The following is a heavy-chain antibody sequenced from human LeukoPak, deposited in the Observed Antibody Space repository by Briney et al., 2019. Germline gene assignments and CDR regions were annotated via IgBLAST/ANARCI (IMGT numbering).Heavy chain of an antibody. CDR3: TTFYHEYSPY. J-gene: IGHJ4*02. Sequence: GGSLRLSCAASGFSFMNTWMIWVRQAPGKGLEWVGRIKSNADGGTPDYAAPARGRFTISRDDSKNTLYLQMNSLKTEDTAVYYCTTFYHEYSPYWGRGTLVIVSS. CDR2: IKSNADGGTP. D-gene: IGHD2/OR15-2a*01. CDR1: GFSFMNTW. V-gene: IGHV3-15*01.